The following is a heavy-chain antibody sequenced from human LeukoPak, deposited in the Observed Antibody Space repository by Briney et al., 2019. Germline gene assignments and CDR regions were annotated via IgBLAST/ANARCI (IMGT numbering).Heavy chain of an antibody. J-gene: IGHJ3*02. CDR3: AREHVWELGAFDI. CDR1: GFTFSSYW. D-gene: IGHD1-26*01. V-gene: IGHV3-7*01. CDR2: IKQDGSEK. Sequence: GGSLRLSCAASGFTFSSYWMSWVRQAPGKGLEWVANIKQDGSEKYYVDSVKGRFTISRVNAKNSLYLQMNSLRAEDTAVYYCAREHVWELGAFDIWGQGTMVTVSS.